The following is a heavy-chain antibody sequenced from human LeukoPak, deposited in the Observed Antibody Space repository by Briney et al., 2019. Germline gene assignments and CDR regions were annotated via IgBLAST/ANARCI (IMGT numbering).Heavy chain of an antibody. CDR3: ARACLIPGPY. Sequence: GGSLTLSCAASGFTFSHYAMHWVRQAPGKGLEWVAVIADDGSNTYYADSVKGRFTIPGDNSKSRLYLEVKSLEPEDTAVYYCARACLIPGPYWGQGTLVSVSS. J-gene: IGHJ4*02. V-gene: IGHV3-30*04. D-gene: IGHD3-16*01. CDR2: IADDGSNT. CDR1: GFTFSHYA.